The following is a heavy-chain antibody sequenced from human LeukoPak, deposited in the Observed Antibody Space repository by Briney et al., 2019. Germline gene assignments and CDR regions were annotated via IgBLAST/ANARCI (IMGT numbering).Heavy chain of an antibody. CDR1: GGSFSGYY. CDR2: INHSGST. V-gene: IGHV4-34*01. D-gene: IGHD3-10*01. CDR3: ASGAYYGSGSYDAFDI. Sequence: SSETLSLTCAVYGGSFSGYYWSWIRQPPGKGLEWIGEINHSGSTNYNPSLKSRVTISVDTSKNQFSLKLSSVTAADTAVYYCASGAYYGSGSYDAFDIWGQGTMVTVSS. J-gene: IGHJ3*02.